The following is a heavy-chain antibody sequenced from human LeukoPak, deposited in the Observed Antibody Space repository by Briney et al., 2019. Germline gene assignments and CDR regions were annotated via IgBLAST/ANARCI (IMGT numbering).Heavy chain of an antibody. J-gene: IGHJ6*02. D-gene: IGHD1-1*01. Sequence: GGSLRLSCAASGFTFSSYGMHWVRQAPGKGLEWVAVIWYDGSNKCYADSVKGRFTISRDNSKNTLYLQMNSLRAEDTAVYYCARDLDPYYYYGMDVWGQGTTVTVSS. CDR3: ARDLDPYYYYGMDV. CDR1: GFTFSSYG. V-gene: IGHV3-33*01. CDR2: IWYDGSNK.